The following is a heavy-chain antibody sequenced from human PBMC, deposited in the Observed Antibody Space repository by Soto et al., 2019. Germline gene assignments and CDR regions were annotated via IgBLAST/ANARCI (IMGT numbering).Heavy chain of an antibody. Sequence: ASVKVSCKASGGTFSSYTISWVRQAPGQGLEWMGGIIPIFGTANYAQKFQGRVTITADESTSTAYMELSSLRSQDTAVYYCARDQVQKGYSTGLWAYYYYGMDVWGQGTTVTVSS. D-gene: IGHD6-25*01. V-gene: IGHV1-69*13. J-gene: IGHJ6*02. CDR2: IIPIFGTA. CDR3: ARDQVQKGYSTGLWAYYYYGMDV. CDR1: GGTFSSYT.